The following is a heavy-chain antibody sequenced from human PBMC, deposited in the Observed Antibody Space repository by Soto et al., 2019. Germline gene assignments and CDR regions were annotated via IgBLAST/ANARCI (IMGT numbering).Heavy chain of an antibody. D-gene: IGHD6-19*01. J-gene: IGHJ4*02. CDR1: GFTFSSYA. Sequence: GGSLRLSCAASGFTFSSYAMSWVRQAPGKGLEWVPAISGSGGSTYYADSVKGRFTISGDNSKNTLYLQMNSLRAEDTAVYYCAKAQYGLVDYWGQGTLVTVSS. CDR3: AKAQYGLVDY. V-gene: IGHV3-23*01. CDR2: ISGSGGST.